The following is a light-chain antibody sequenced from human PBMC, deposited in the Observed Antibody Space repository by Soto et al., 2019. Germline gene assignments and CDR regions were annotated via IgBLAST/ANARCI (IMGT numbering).Light chain of an antibody. Sequence: DIQMTQSPPSLSASVGDRVTISCRASQSISNFLNWYQQKPEKAPRLLIYSASTLQSGVPSRFSGSKSGTDFTLTISNLQPEDFATYYCQQSYSTPRTFGQGTKVDSK. V-gene: IGKV1-39*01. CDR2: SAS. CDR1: QSISNF. CDR3: QQSYSTPRT. J-gene: IGKJ1*01.